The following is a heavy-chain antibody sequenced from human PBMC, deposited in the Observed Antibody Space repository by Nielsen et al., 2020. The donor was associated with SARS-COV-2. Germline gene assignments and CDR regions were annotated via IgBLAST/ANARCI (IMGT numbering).Heavy chain of an antibody. J-gene: IGHJ2*01. CDR3: ARVAMGMTAVTTNWYFDL. Sequence: GESLKISCAASGFRFTSYSMNWVRQAPGKGLEWVASITMSGAYMYYADSVRGRFTVSRDNAENSLYLHMNSLRAEDTAVYFCARVAMGMTAVTTNWYFDLWGRGTLVTVSS. D-gene: IGHD4-17*01. CDR1: GFRFTSYS. V-gene: IGHV3-21*06. CDR2: ITMSGAYM.